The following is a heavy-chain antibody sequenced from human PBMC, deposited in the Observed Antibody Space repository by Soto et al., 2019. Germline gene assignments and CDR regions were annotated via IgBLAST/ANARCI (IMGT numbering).Heavy chain of an antibody. CDR2: INPNSGGT. J-gene: IGHJ3*02. V-gene: IGHV1-2*04. Sequence: ASVKVSCKASGYTFTGYYMHWVRQAPGQGLEWMGWINPNSGGTIYAQRFQGWVTMTRDTSISTAYMELSRLRSDDTAVYYCARDRIRAFDIWGQGTMVTVSS. CDR3: ARDRIRAFDI. CDR1: GYTFTGYY.